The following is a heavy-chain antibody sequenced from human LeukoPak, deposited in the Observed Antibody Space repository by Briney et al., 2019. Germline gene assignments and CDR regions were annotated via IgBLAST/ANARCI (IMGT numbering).Heavy chain of an antibody. D-gene: IGHD4-17*01. CDR2: IGGSGVNT. V-gene: IGHV3-23*01. Sequence: GGSLRPSCVALKFTVRFPFSDYSINWVRQAPGKGPEWVSTIGGSGVNTFYADSVRGRFTISRDNSKNTVYLQMTTLTPEDTAVYYCAKDGDYGDFYFDYWGQGTLVTVSS. J-gene: IGHJ4*02. CDR3: AKDGDYGDFYFDY. CDR1: RFPFSDYS.